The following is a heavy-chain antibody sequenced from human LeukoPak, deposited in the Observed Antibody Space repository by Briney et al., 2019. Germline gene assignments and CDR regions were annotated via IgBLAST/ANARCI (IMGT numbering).Heavy chain of an antibody. CDR3: ARGGGYSYGFNDY. CDR1: GFTFSSYW. CDR2: TNSDGSIT. J-gene: IGHJ4*02. D-gene: IGHD5-18*01. Sequence: PGGSLRLSCAASGFTFSSYWMHWVPQAPGRGLVWVSRTNSDGSITSYADSVKGRFTISRDNAKNTLYLQMNSLRAEDTAVYYCARGGGYSYGFNDYWGQGTLVTVSS. V-gene: IGHV3-74*01.